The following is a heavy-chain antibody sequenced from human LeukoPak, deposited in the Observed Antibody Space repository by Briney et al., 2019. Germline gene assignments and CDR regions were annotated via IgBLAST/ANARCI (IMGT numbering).Heavy chain of an antibody. CDR3: AKSGYNRFDY. V-gene: IGHV3-48*01. D-gene: IGHD5-24*01. J-gene: IGHJ4*02. Sequence: PGGSLRLSCAASGFTFSSYSMNWVRQAPGKGLEWVSYISASSSTIYYADSVKGRSTISRDNAKNSLYLQMNSLRAEDTAVYYCAKSGYNRFDYWGQGTLVTVSS. CDR1: GFTFSSYS. CDR2: ISASSSTI.